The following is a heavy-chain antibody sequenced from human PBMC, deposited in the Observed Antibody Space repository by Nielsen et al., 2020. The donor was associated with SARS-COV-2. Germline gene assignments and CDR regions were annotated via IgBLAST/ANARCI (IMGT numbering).Heavy chain of an antibody. CDR1: GGSISSYY. D-gene: IGHD1-1*01. CDR3: ARQWNDYFPYYFDY. V-gene: IGHV4-59*04. Sequence: GSLRLSCTVSGGSISSYYWSWIRQPPGKGLEWIGYIYYSGSTYYNPSLKSRVTISVDTSKNQFSLKLSSVTAADTAVYYCARQWNDYFPYYFDYWGQGTLVTVSS. CDR2: IYYSGST. J-gene: IGHJ4*02.